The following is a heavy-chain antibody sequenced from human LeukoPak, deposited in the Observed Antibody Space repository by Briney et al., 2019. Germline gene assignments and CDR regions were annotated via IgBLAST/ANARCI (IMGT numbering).Heavy chain of an antibody. J-gene: IGHJ5*02. V-gene: IGHV3-23*01. CDR3: AKDHRGYYGSGSYFWFDP. CDR1: GFTFNGYA. Sequence: GGSLRLSCAASGFTFNGYAMSWVRQAPGKGLEWVSAISPTGAGTYYADSVKGLFTISRDNSKNTLYLQMYSLRAEDTAVYYCAKDHRGYYGSGSYFWFDPWGQGTLVTVSS. D-gene: IGHD3-10*01. CDR2: ISPTGAGT.